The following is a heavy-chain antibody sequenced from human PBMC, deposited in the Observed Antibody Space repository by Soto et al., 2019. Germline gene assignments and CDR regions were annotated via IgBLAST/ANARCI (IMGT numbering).Heavy chain of an antibody. D-gene: IGHD6-13*01. CDR2: IIPIFGTA. J-gene: IGHJ6*02. CDR1: GGTFSSYA. V-gene: IGHV1-69*13. Sequence: ASVKVSCKASGGTFSSYAISWVGQAPGQGLEWMGGIIPIFGTANYAQKFQGRVTITADQYTSTAYMEMSSLRSEDTAVYYCARVPSGDSSRWDRRSYYYYGMDVLGQGTPVTVSS. CDR3: ARVPSGDSSRWDRRSYYYYGMDV.